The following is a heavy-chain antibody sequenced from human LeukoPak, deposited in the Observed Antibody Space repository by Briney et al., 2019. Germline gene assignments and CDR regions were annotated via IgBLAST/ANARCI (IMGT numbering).Heavy chain of an antibody. V-gene: IGHV4-59*01. CDR1: GFTFSSSA. CDR3: ARGQWLPGTDAFDI. D-gene: IGHD6-19*01. CDR2: IYYSGST. Sequence: GSLRLSCAASGFTFSSSAMSWVRQAPGKGLEWIGYIYYSGSTNYNPSLKSRVTISVDTSKNQFSLKLSSVTAADTAVYYCARGQWLPGTDAFDIWGQGTMVTVSS. J-gene: IGHJ3*02.